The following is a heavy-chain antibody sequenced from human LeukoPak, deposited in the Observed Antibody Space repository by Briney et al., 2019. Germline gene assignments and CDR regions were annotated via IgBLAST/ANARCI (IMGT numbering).Heavy chain of an antibody. D-gene: IGHD6-19*01. CDR3: ARPGSVWFDAFDI. Sequence: SETLSLTCTVSGGSIGSTRYYWGWIRQPPGKGLEWIGSISYSGSTHYNPSLQSRFTISVDTSKNQFSLKVTSVTASDTAVYYCARPGSVWFDAFDIWGQGTLVTVSS. CDR2: ISYSGST. CDR1: GGSIGSTRYY. V-gene: IGHV4-39*01. J-gene: IGHJ3*02.